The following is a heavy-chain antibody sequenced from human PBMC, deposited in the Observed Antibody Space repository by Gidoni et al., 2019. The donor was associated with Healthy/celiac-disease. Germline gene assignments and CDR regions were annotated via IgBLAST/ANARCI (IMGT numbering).Heavy chain of an antibody. V-gene: IGHV3-48*02. CDR3: ARDQRSGSFRYYYYYYGMDV. CDR1: GFTFSSYS. CDR2: ISSSSSTI. J-gene: IGHJ6*02. Sequence: GFTFSSYSMNWVRQAPGKGLEWVSYISSSSSTIYYADSVKGRFTISRDNAKNSLYLQMNSLRDEDTAVYYCARDQRSGSFRYYYYYYGMDVWGQGTTVTVSS. D-gene: IGHD3-10*01.